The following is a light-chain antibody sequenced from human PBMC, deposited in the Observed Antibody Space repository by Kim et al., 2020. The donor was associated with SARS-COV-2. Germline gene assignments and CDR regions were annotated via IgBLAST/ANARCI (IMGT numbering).Light chain of an antibody. CDR1: STDVGDYNY. J-gene: IGLJ3*02. Sequence: QSALTQPASVSGSPGQSITISCTGTSTDVGDYNYVSWYQQHPGEAPKLMIFDVNKRPSGVSNRFSGSKSGNTASLTISGLQAEDEADYYSSSYTSSSTWVFGGGTQLTVL. V-gene: IGLV2-14*01. CDR2: DVN. CDR3: SSYTSSSTWV.